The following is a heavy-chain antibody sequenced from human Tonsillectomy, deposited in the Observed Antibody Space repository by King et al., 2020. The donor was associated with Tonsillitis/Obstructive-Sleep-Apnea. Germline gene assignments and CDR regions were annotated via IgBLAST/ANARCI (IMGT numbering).Heavy chain of an antibody. J-gene: IGHJ6*02. Sequence: VQLVESGAEVKKPGASVKVSCKASGYTFTSYGISWVRQAPGQGLEWMGWISAYNGVTNYAQKLQDRVTLTTDTSTTTAYMELRSLRSDDTAVYYCARAWGRGNTYGSGFYQMDVGGQGTTVTVPS. CDR2: ISAYNGVT. CDR1: GYTFTSYG. D-gene: IGHD3-10*01. V-gene: IGHV1-18*01. CDR3: ARAWGRGNTYGSGFYQMDV.